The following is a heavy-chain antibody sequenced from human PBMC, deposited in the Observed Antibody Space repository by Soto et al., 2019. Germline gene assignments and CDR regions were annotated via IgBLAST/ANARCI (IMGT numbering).Heavy chain of an antibody. CDR1: GFSFPTYG. Sequence: QVPLVQSGAEVRKPGASVKVSCKASGFSFPTYGVTWVRQAPGQGLEWMGWITVDNGNTKYAQKLQGRVTMTTDTSTNTAYMELWRLTSDDTAVYFCARGSSYGSYWYFDLWGRGTLVTVSS. J-gene: IGHJ2*01. CDR2: ITVDNGNT. CDR3: ARGSSYGSYWYFDL. D-gene: IGHD3-16*01. V-gene: IGHV1-18*01.